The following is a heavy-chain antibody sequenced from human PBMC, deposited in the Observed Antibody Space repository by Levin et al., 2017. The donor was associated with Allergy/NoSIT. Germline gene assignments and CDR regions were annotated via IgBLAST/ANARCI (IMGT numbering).Heavy chain of an antibody. CDR2: INHSAST. CDR3: ARLYYNSRGYFDY. Sequence: SETLSLTCAVYGGSFSGYYWSWIRQPPGKGLEWIGEINHSASTNYNPSLKSRVTISVDTAKKQISLKLSSVTAADTAVYYCARLYYNSRGYFDYWGQGTLVTVSS. D-gene: IGHD3-22*01. J-gene: IGHJ4*02. V-gene: IGHV4-34*01. CDR1: GGSFSGYY.